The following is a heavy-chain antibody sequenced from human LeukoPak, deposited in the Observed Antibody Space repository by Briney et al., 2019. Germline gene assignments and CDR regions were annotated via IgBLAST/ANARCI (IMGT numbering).Heavy chain of an antibody. J-gene: IGHJ4*02. CDR3: ARDKRYSYGYYFDY. CDR1: GGSISSYY. Sequence: SETLSLTCTVSGGSISSYYWSWIRHPPGKGLEWIGYIYYSGSTNYNPSLKSRVTISVDTSKNQFSLKLSSVTAAVTAVYYCARDKRYSYGYYFDYWGQGTLVTVSS. D-gene: IGHD5-18*01. CDR2: IYYSGST. V-gene: IGHV4-59*01.